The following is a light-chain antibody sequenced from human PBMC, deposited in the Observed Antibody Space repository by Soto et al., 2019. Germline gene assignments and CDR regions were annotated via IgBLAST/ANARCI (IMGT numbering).Light chain of an antibody. CDR3: QQRSNWPLGIT. CDR2: GAS. CDR1: QSVSNNY. J-gene: IGKJ5*01. V-gene: IGKV3D-20*02. Sequence: EIVMTQSPATLSLSPGERATLSCRASQSVSNNYLAWYQQKPGQAPRLLIYGASNRATGIPDRFSGSGSGTDFTLTISRLEPEDFAVYYCQQRSNWPLGITFGQGTRLEIK.